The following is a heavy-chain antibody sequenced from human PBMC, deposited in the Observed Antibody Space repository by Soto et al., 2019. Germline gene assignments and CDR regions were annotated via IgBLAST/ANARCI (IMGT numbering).Heavy chain of an antibody. V-gene: IGHV1-18*01. CDR1: GYTFTSYG. D-gene: IGHD3-22*01. J-gene: IGHJ2*01. CDR2: ISAYNGNT. CDR3: ARVPEGYDSSGSQSWYFDL. Sequence: QVQLVQSGAEMKKPGASVKVSCKASGYTFTSYGISWVRQAPGQGLEWMGWISAYNGNTNYAQKLQGRVTMTTDTSTSTAYMELRSMRSDDTAVYYCARVPEGYDSSGSQSWYFDLWGRGTLVTVSS.